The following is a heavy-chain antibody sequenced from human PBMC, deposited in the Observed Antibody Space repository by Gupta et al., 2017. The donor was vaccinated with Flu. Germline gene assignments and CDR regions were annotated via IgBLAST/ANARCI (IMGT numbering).Heavy chain of an antibody. CDR2: IYYSGST. J-gene: IGHJ5*02. CDR3: ASSAREELVRFLEWLPPARNWFDP. Sequence: QLQLQESGPGLVKPSETLSLTCTVSGGSISSSSYYWGWIRQPPGKGLEWIGSIYYSGSTYYNPSLKSRVTISVDTSKNQFSLKLSSVTAADTAVYYCASSAREELVRFLEWLPPARNWFDPWGQGTLVTVSS. V-gene: IGHV4-39*01. D-gene: IGHD3-3*01. CDR1: GGSISSSSYY.